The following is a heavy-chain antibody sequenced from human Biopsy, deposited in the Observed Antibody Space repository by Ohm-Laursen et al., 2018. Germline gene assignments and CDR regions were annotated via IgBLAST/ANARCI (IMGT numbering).Heavy chain of an antibody. CDR2: VSSDGKNK. Sequence: SLRLSCAASGFTLSNYGMHWVRQAPGRGLEWVAAVSSDGKNKHYADSVQGRFTISRDNSKNTVDLQMNSLRAEDTAVYYCAKGLYSGSYYYDSWGQGTPVTVSS. D-gene: IGHD1-26*01. V-gene: IGHV3-30*18. CDR3: AKGLYSGSYYYDS. J-gene: IGHJ4*02. CDR1: GFTLSNYG.